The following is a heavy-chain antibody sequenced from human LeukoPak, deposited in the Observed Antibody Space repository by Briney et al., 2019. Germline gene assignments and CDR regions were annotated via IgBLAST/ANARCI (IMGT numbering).Heavy chain of an antibody. D-gene: IGHD1-26*01. CDR2: IRYDESNE. CDR3: ARDPYSGRYGDYYYYYMDV. CDR1: GFTFSSYG. J-gene: IGHJ6*03. Sequence: GGSLRLSCVTSGFTFSSYGMHWVRQAPGKGLAWVAFIRYDESNEYYADSVRGRFTISRANAKNSLYLQMNSLRAEDTAVYYCARDPYSGRYGDYYYYYMDVWGKGTTVTISS. V-gene: IGHV3-30*02.